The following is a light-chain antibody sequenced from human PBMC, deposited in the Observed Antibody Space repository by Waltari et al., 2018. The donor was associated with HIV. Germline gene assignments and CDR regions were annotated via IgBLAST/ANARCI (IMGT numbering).Light chain of an antibody. Sequence: DIVMTQSPDSLAVSLGESATISCKSSQSVLYSSSNKNSLAWYQQKPGQPPKLLIYWASTREPGVPDRFSGSGSGTDFTLTISSLQAEDVAVYYCQQYYNTPYTFGQGTKVEIK. J-gene: IGKJ2*01. CDR1: QSVLYSSSNKNS. CDR3: QQYYNTPYT. V-gene: IGKV4-1*01. CDR2: WAS.